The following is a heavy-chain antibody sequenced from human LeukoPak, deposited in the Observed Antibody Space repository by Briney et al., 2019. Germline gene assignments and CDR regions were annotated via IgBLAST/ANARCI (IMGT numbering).Heavy chain of an antibody. CDR2: ISGSGGST. CDR3: AKENVLMVYAIYFDY. D-gene: IGHD2-8*01. J-gene: IGHJ4*02. Sequence: GGSLRLSCEGSAFIFSGHWMNWVRQAPGKGLEWVSAISGSGGSTYYADSVKGRFTISRDNSKNTLYLQMNSLRAEDTAVYYCAKENVLMVYAIYFDYWGQGTLVTVSS. V-gene: IGHV3-23*01. CDR1: AFIFSGHW.